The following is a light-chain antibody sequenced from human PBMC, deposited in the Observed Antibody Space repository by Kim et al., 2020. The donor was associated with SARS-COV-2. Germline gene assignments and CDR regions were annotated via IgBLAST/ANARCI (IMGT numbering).Light chain of an antibody. CDR1: QSLLQSNGYNY. CDR2: LGS. Sequence: EPASSSCRSSQSLLQSNGYNYLDWYLQKPGQSPQLLIYLGSNRASGVPYRFSGSGSGTDFTLKISRVEAEDVGVYYCMQALQTPYTFGQGTKLEI. CDR3: MQALQTPYT. V-gene: IGKV2-28*01. J-gene: IGKJ2*01.